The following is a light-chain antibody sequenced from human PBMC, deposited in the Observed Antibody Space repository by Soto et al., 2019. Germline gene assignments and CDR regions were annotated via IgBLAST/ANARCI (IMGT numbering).Light chain of an antibody. Sequence: QSVLTQPASVSGSPGQSITISCTGTSSDVGNYKYVSWYQQHPGKAPKLMIYEVSNRPSGVSNRFSGSKSGNTASLTISGLQAEDETDYYCFSYTSSGTYVFETGTKVTVL. CDR2: EVS. CDR1: SSDVGNYKY. V-gene: IGLV2-14*01. J-gene: IGLJ1*01. CDR3: FSYTSSGTYV.